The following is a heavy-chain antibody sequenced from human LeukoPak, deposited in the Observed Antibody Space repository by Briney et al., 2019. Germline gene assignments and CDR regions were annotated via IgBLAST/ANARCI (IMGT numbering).Heavy chain of an antibody. J-gene: IGHJ4*02. CDR3: ARGGSSWFSY. Sequence: GGSLRLSCAVSGDTFSSDAFSWVRQAPGKGLEWISYIHDGGSPIYYADSVKGRFTVSRDNAKNSLYLQMNSLRAEDTAVYYCARGGSSWFSYWGQGTLVTVSS. D-gene: IGHD6-13*01. CDR1: GDTFSSDA. V-gene: IGHV3-48*01. CDR2: IHDGGSPI.